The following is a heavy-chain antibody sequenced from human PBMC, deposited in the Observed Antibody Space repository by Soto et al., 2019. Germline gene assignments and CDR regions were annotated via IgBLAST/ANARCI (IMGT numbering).Heavy chain of an antibody. CDR3: ASRVTVGGSYHFDY. CDR2: ISSSSSNT. CDR1: GFTFSDYY. V-gene: IGHV3-11*05. J-gene: IGHJ4*02. D-gene: IGHD1-26*01. Sequence: QVQLVESGGGLVKPGGSLRLSCAASGFTFSDYYMSWIRQAPGKGLEWVSYISSSSSNTNYADSVKGRFTISRDNAKNSLYLQMNSPRAEDTAVYYCASRVTVGGSYHFDYWGQGTLVTVSS.